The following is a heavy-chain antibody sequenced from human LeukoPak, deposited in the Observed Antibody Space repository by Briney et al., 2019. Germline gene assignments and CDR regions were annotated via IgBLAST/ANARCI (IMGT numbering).Heavy chain of an antibody. Sequence: PGQSLRLSCAASGFTFSSYAMSWVRQAPGKGLEWISGITAGGDTTHHTDSVQGRFSISRDNSKNTLYLQMNSLRAEDTAVYYCAKMLYYYGSGSYYNNAYSYYFDYWGQGTLVTVSS. D-gene: IGHD3-10*01. CDR2: ITAGGDTT. V-gene: IGHV3-23*01. J-gene: IGHJ4*02. CDR1: GFTFSSYA. CDR3: AKMLYYYGSGSYYNNAYSYYFDY.